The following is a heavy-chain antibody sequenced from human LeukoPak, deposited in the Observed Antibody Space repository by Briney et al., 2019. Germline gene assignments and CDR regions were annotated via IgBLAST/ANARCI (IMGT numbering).Heavy chain of an antibody. CDR3: AKATTMATNFYYYYGMDV. D-gene: IGHD5-24*01. CDR1: GFTFDDYG. J-gene: IGHJ6*02. Sequence: PGGSLRLSCAASGFTFDDYGMHWGRQAPGKGLEWVSGINWKGGRRDYADSVKGRFAISRDNAKNSLFLQMNSLRAEDTALYFCAKATTMATNFYYYYGMDVWGQGTTVTVSS. V-gene: IGHV3-9*01. CDR2: INWKGGRR.